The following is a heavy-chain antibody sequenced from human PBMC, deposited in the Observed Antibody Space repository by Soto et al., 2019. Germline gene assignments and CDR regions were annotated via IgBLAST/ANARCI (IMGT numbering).Heavy chain of an antibody. V-gene: IGHV4-34*01. CDR3: ARAAYYYDSSGYYWFDP. CDR2: INHSGST. J-gene: IGHJ5*02. D-gene: IGHD3-22*01. CDR1: GGTFSGYY. Sequence: SETLSLTCAVYGGTFSGYYWSWIRQPPGKGLEWIGEINHSGSTNYNPSLKSRVTISVDTSKNLFSLNLSSVTAADTAVYYCARAAYYYDSSGYYWFDPWGQGTLVTVSS.